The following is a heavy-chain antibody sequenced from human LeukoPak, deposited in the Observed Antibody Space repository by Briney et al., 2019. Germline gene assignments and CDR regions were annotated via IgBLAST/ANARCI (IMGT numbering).Heavy chain of an antibody. J-gene: IGHJ4*02. V-gene: IGHV3-33*01. CDR3: ARDYTGYFDY. CDR1: GFTFSSYG. CDR2: IWYDGSNK. D-gene: IGHD3-10*01. Sequence: GGSLRLSCAASGFTFSSYGMHWVRQAPGKGREWVAVIWYDGSNKYYADSVKGRFTISRDNSKNTLYLQMNSLRAEDTAVYYCARDYTGYFDYWGQGTLVTVSS.